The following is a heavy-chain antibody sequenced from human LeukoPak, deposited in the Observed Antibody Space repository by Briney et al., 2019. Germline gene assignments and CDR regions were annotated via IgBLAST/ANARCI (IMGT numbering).Heavy chain of an antibody. D-gene: IGHD5-12*01. J-gene: IGHJ4*02. V-gene: IGHV3-7*05. CDR2: IKQDGSEK. CDR3: ARDHHIVATLGLDY. CDR1: GFTFSSYW. Sequence: GGSPRLSCAASGFTFSSYWMSWVRQAPGKGLEWVANIKQDGSEKYYVDSVKGRFTISRDNAKNSLYLQMNSLRAKDTAVYYCARDHHIVATLGLDYWGQGTLVTVSS.